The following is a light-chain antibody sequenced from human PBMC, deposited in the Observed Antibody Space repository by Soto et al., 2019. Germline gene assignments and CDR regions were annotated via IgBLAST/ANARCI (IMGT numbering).Light chain of an antibody. CDR2: KSS. CDR1: QSVGSW. J-gene: IGKJ1*01. V-gene: IGKV1-5*03. CDR3: QQYGSSSPWT. Sequence: DIQMTQSPSTLSASVGDRVTITCRASQSVGSWLAWYQQKPGKAPKLLIYKSSSLESGVPSRFSGSGSGTEVSLTISSLQPDDFASYHCQQYGSSSPWTVGQGTKVEIK.